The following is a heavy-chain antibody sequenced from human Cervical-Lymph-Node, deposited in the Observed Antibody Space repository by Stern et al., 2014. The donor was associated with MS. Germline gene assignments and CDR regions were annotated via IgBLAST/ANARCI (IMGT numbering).Heavy chain of an antibody. V-gene: IGHV1-46*01. J-gene: IGHJ4*02. CDR1: GYSFPSYF. CDR3: ARDEGADY. CDR2: INPSAGNT. Sequence: VQLVQSGAEVKTPGASGKGSCMASGYSFPSYFINWVRQAPGQGREWMGIINPSAGNTNYAQKFQGRVVMTSDTSTGTVYMELSSLRSEDTAVYYCARDEGADYWGQGTLVTVSS.